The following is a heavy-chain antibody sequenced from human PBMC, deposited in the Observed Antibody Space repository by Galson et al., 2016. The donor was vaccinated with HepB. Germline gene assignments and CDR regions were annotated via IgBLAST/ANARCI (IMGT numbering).Heavy chain of an antibody. V-gene: IGHV4-61*09. Sequence: TLSLTCTVSGGAISSGSYYWSWIRQPAGKGLEWIGHIYNSGSTNYNPSLKSRVTISLDTSKNQLSLKLSSVTAADTAVYYCARGSLYETSGSYSDALDIWGQGTMVTVSS. CDR3: ARGSLYETSGSYSDALDI. CDR2: IYNSGST. CDR1: GGAISSGSYY. J-gene: IGHJ3*02. D-gene: IGHD3-22*01.